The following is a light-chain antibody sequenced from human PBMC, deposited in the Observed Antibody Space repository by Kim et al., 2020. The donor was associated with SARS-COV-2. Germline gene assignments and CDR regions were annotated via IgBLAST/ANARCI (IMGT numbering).Light chain of an antibody. CDR1: SSDIGGYDS. V-gene: IGLV2-14*03. J-gene: IGLJ3*02. CDR2: DVR. Sequence: GQSITISCTGSSSDIGGYDSASWYQQYPGKGPRLIVYDVRSRASGVSNRFSGSKSGNTASLTIAGLQTEDEAEYFCASYTRTSTWLFGGGTKVTVL. CDR3: ASYTRTSTWL.